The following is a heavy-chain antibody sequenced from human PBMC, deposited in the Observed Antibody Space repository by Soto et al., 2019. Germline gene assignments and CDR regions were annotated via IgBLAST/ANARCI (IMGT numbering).Heavy chain of an antibody. CDR2: IYDSGST. D-gene: IGHD4-17*01. CDR1: GGPITNY. Sequence: QVQLQESGPGLVKPSQTLSLTCTVSGGPITNYWSWIRQHPGKGLEWIGYIYDSGSTYYNPSLKSRVTXSXDXTKNQLSRKLTSVTAADTAVYYCARVNLDYVTGMDVWGQGTTVTVSS. V-gene: IGHV4-31*03. J-gene: IGHJ6*02. CDR3: ARVNLDYVTGMDV.